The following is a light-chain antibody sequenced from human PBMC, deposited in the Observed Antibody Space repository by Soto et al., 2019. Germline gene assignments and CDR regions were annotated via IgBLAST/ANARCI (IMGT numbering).Light chain of an antibody. Sequence: QSVLTQSPSASGTPGQRVSISCSGSTSNIGTHTENWYQHVPGTAPKLLIYSDNQRPSAVPGRFSGSKSGTSASLAISGLLSEDEADYYCATWDDSLNVVFGGGTKLTVL. J-gene: IGLJ2*01. CDR2: SDN. V-gene: IGLV1-44*01. CDR3: ATWDDSLNVV. CDR1: TSNIGTHT.